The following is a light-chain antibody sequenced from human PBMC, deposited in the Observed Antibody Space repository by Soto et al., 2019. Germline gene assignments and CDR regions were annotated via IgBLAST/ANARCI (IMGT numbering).Light chain of an antibody. CDR3: QTWDTGIRV. CDR2: LNSDGTH. CDR1: SGHSSYA. J-gene: IGLJ2*01. V-gene: IGLV4-69*02. Sequence: QLVLTQSPSASASLGASVKLTCTLSSGHSSYAIAWHQQQPQKGPRYLMRLNSDGTHSKGDGIPDRFSGSTSGAERYLTISSLQPEDEADYYCQTWDTGIRVFGGGTKLTVL.